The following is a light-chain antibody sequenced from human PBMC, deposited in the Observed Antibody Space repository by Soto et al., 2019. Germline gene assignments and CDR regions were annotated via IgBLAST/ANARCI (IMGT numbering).Light chain of an antibody. V-gene: IGKV3-20*01. Sequence: EIVLTQSPGTLSLSPGERATLSCRASQSVSSNLAWYQQKPAQAPRLLIYGASSRATGIPDRFSGSGSGTDFTLTISRLEPEDFAVYYCQQCGSSPITFGQGTRLEIK. CDR2: GAS. CDR3: QQCGSSPIT. CDR1: QSVSSN. J-gene: IGKJ5*01.